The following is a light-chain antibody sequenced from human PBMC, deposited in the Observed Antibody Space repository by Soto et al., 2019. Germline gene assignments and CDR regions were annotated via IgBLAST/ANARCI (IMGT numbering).Light chain of an antibody. CDR1: SSDVGGYNY. Sequence: QSVLTQPPSVSGAPGQRVTISCTGTSSDVGGYNYVSWYQQHPGKAPKLIIYEVSQRPSGVPDRFSGSKSGNTASLTVSGLQAEDEADYYCSSYAGSDNLVFGGGTQLTVL. V-gene: IGLV2-8*01. J-gene: IGLJ2*01. CDR3: SSYAGSDNLV. CDR2: EVS.